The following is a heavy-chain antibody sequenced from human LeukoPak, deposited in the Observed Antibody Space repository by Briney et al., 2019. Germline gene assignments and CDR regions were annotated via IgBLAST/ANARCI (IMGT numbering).Heavy chain of an antibody. J-gene: IGHJ4*02. V-gene: IGHV4-59*01. Sequence: SETLSPTCTVSGGSISSYYWSWIRQPPGKGLEWIGYIYYSGSTNYNPSLKSRVTISVDTSKNQFSLKLSSVTAADTAVYYCARKVGYSGYDYRGQGTLVTVSS. CDR3: ARKVGYSGYDY. D-gene: IGHD5-12*01. CDR2: IYYSGST. CDR1: GGSISSYY.